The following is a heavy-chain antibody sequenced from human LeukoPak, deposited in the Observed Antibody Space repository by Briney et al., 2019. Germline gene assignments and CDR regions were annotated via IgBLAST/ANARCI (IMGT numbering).Heavy chain of an antibody. J-gene: IGHJ3*02. Sequence: PSETLSLTCTVSGGSISSYYWSWIRQPPGKGLEWIGYIYYNGSTNYNPSLKSRVTISVDTSKNQFSLKLSSVTAADTAVYYCARLPPLKDAFDIWGQGTMVTVSS. CDR2: IYYNGST. V-gene: IGHV4-59*08. CDR1: GGSISSYY. CDR3: ARLPPLKDAFDI.